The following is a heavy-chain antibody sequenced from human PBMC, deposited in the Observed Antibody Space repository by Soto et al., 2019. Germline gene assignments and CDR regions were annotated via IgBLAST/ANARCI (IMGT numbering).Heavy chain of an antibody. CDR3: ARGGYYDILTGYYKGTYYYYGMDV. Sequence: EVQLVESGGGLVQPGGSLRLSCAASGFTFSSYSMNWVRQAPGKGLEWVSYISSSSSTIYYADSVKGRFTISRDNAKNSLYLQMNSLRDEDTAVYYCARGGYYDILTGYYKGTYYYYGMDVWGQGTTVTVSS. CDR1: GFTFSSYS. V-gene: IGHV3-48*02. CDR2: ISSSSSTI. D-gene: IGHD3-9*01. J-gene: IGHJ6*02.